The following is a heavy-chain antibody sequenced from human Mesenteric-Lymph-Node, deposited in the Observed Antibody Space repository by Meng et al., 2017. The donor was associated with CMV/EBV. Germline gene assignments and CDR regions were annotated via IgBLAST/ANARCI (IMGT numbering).Heavy chain of an antibody. Sequence: CAISGDSVSSNSATWPWIRQSPSRGLEWLGRTYYRSKWYSDYAPSVKSRITINPDTSKNQFSLHLNSVTPEDTAVYYCATGSDCDYWGRGTLVTVSS. CDR2: TYYRSKWYS. CDR3: ATGSDCDY. J-gene: IGHJ4*02. CDR1: GDSVSSNSAT. D-gene: IGHD3-9*01. V-gene: IGHV6-1*01.